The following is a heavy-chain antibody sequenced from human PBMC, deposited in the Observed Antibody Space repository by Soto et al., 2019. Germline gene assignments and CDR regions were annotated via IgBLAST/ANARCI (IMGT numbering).Heavy chain of an antibody. CDR1: GYDFSDHY. V-gene: IGHV1-46*01. CDR2: ISPDGGST. CDR3: ARAPRGGVIIVITSAQLDY. Sequence: QVQLVQSGAEVKKPGASVKVSCKASGYDFSDHYIHWVRQAPGQGLEWMGLISPDGGSTRYSQTFQARITMNSDTSTSTVYMERSSLRYEDTAVYYCARAPRGGVIIVITSAQLDYWGQGTLVNVSS. J-gene: IGHJ4*02. D-gene: IGHD3-10*01.